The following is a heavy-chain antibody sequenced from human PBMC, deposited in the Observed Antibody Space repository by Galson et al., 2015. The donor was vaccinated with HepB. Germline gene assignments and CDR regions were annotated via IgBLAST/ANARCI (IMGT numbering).Heavy chain of an antibody. CDR2: ISWNSGSI. Sequence: SLRLSCAASGFTFDDYAMHWVRQAPGKGLEWVSGISWNSGSIGYADSVKGRFTISRDNAKNSLYLQMNSLRAEDTALYYCAKDIGIAAAGYYYYGMDVWGQGTTVTVSS. J-gene: IGHJ6*02. CDR1: GFTFDDYA. CDR3: AKDIGIAAAGYYYYGMDV. D-gene: IGHD6-13*01. V-gene: IGHV3-9*01.